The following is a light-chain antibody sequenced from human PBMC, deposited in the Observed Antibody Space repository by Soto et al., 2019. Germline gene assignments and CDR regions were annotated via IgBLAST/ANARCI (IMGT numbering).Light chain of an antibody. J-gene: IGKJ1*01. V-gene: IGKV1-17*02. CDR3: LQHGSYPRT. CDR2: AAS. Sequence: DIQMTQSPSSLSASVGDRVTITCRASQGIGNDLGWYQQKSGKAPKRLIYAASSLQSGVPSRFSGSGSGTEFTLTISNLQPEDTATYYCLQHGSYPRTFGQGTKVDIK. CDR1: QGIGND.